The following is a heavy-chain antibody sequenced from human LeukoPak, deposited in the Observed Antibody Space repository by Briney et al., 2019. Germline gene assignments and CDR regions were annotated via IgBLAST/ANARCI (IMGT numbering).Heavy chain of an antibody. CDR2: ISSSSSTI. V-gene: IGHV3-48*04. Sequence: GGSLRLSCAASGFTFSSYSMNWVRQAPGKGLEWVSYISSSSSTIYYADSVKGRFTISRDNAKNSLYLQMNSLRAEDTAVYYCANRALNWGFPLDYWGQGTLVTVSS. CDR1: GFTFSSYS. D-gene: IGHD7-27*01. J-gene: IGHJ4*02. CDR3: ANRALNWGFPLDY.